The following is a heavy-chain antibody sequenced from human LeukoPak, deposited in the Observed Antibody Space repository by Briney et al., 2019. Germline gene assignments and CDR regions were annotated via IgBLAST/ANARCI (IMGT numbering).Heavy chain of an antibody. Sequence: SETLSLTCTVSGGSISSHYWSWIRQPPGKGLEWIGYIYYSGSTNYNPSLKSRVTISVDTSKNQFSLKLSSVTAADTAVYYCVRLDGTVTRFDYWGQGTLVSVSS. D-gene: IGHD4-17*01. CDR1: GGSISSHY. CDR3: VRLDGTVTRFDY. CDR2: IYYSGST. V-gene: IGHV4-59*11. J-gene: IGHJ4*02.